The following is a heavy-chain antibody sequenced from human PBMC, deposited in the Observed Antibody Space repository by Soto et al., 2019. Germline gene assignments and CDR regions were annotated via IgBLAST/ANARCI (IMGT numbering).Heavy chain of an antibody. D-gene: IGHD3-10*01. Sequence: SGGSLRLSCAASGFTFSSYGMHWVRQAPGKGLEWVAVISYDGSNKYYADSVKGRFTISRDNSKNTLYLQMNSLRAEDTAVYYCAKWPLNYRSGSLNWFDPWGQGTLVTVSS. CDR2: ISYDGSNK. CDR3: AKWPLNYRSGSLNWFDP. CDR1: GFTFSSYG. J-gene: IGHJ5*02. V-gene: IGHV3-30*18.